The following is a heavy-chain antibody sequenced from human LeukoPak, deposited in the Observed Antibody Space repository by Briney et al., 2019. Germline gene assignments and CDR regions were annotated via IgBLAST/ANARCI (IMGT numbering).Heavy chain of an antibody. D-gene: IGHD3-22*01. CDR2: TCGSGAAT. J-gene: IGHJ4*02. V-gene: IGHV3-23*01. CDR1: GFTFNTYG. Sequence: GASLGLSCAASGFTFNTYGMNWVRQAPGKGLEWVSGTCGSGAATYYADSVKGRFTISRDNSKNILYLQMNSLRAEDTAIYYCARDLRICPRKYDSSSHPFDYWSQGTLVTVSS. CDR3: ARDLRICPRKYDSSSHPFDY.